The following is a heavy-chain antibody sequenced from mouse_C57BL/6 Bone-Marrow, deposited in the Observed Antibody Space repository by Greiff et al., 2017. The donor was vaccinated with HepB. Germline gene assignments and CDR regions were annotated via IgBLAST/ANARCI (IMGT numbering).Heavy chain of an antibody. CDR1: GFTFSSYA. J-gene: IGHJ2*01. D-gene: IGHD1-1*01. CDR3: ARDYYGSSYGYDFDY. CDR2: INAGGSYT. V-gene: IGHV5-4*01. Sequence: EVHLVESGGGLVKPGGSLKLSCAASGFTFSSYAMSWVRQTPEQSLEWVATINAGGSYTYYPDNVKGRVTISRDNAKNNPYLQMSNLKSEDTAMYYCARDYYGSSYGYDFDYWGQGTTLTVSS.